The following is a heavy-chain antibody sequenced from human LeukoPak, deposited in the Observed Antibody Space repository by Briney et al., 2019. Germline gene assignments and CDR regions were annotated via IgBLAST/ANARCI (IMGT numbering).Heavy chain of an antibody. V-gene: IGHV5-10-1*01. CDR3: ARQEITGTTLPYFDY. CDR1: GYSFTSYW. J-gene: IGHJ4*02. CDR2: IDPSDSYT. D-gene: IGHD1-20*01. Sequence: GESLKISCKGSGYSFTSYWISWVRQMPGKGLEWMGRIDPSDSYTNYSPSFQGHVTISADKSISTAYLQWSSPKASDTAMYYCARQEITGTTLPYFDYWGQGTLVTVSS.